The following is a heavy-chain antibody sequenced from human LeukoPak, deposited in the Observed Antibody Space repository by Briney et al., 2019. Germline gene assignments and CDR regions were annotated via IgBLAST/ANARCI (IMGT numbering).Heavy chain of an antibody. Sequence: GASVKVSCKASGYTFTGYYMHWVRQAPGQGLEWMGWINPNSGGTNYAQKFQGRGTMTRDTSISTAYMELSSLRAEDTAVYYCAELGITMIGGVWGKGTTVTISS. CDR1: GYTFTGYY. J-gene: IGHJ6*04. V-gene: IGHV1-2*02. CDR2: INPNSGGT. D-gene: IGHD3-10*02. CDR3: AELGITMIGGV.